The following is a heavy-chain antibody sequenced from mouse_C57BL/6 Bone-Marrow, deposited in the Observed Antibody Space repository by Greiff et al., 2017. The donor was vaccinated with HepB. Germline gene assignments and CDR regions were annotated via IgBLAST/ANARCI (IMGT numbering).Heavy chain of an antibody. D-gene: IGHD1-1*01. J-gene: IGHJ2*01. V-gene: IGHV1-50*01. CDR2: IDPSDSYT. Sequence: VQLQQPGAELVKPGASVKLSCKASGYTFTSYWMQWVKQRPGQGLEWIGEIDPSDSYTNYNQKFKGKATLTVDTSSSTAYMQLSSLTSEDSAVYYCARDYYGSSLYFDYWGQGTTLTVSS. CDR3: ARDYYGSSLYFDY. CDR1: GYTFTSYW.